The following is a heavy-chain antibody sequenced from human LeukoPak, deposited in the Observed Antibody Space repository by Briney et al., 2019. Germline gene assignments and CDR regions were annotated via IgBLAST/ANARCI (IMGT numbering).Heavy chain of an antibody. V-gene: IGHV4-34*01. J-gene: IGHJ4*02. Sequence: SSETLSLTCAVYGGSFSGYYWSWIRLPPGKGLEWIGEINHSGSTNYNPSLKSRVTISVDTSKNQFSLKLSSVTAADTAVYYCAGRYSGYDSPESYYDSSGYQIPFDYWGQGTLVTVSS. D-gene: IGHD3-22*01. CDR1: GGSFSGYY. CDR3: AGRYSGYDSPESYYDSSGYQIPFDY. CDR2: INHSGST.